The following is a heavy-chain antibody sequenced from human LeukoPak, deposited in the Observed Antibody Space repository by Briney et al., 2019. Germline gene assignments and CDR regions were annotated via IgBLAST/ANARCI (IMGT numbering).Heavy chain of an antibody. CDR1: GFTFSRYG. CDR2: ISYDGSKK. Sequence: GGSLRLSCAVSGFTFSRYGMHWVRQAPGKGLEWVAVISYDGSKKYSADSVKGRFTISRDNSKNTLYLQMNSLRPEDTAVYYCAKDRVYVATPSYGIDYWGQGTLVTVSS. V-gene: IGHV3-30*18. D-gene: IGHD5-12*01. J-gene: IGHJ4*02. CDR3: AKDRVYVATPSYGIDY.